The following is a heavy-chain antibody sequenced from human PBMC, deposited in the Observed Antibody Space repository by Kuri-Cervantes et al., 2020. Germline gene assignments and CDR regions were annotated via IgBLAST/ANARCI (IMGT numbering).Heavy chain of an antibody. J-gene: IGHJ5*02. D-gene: IGHD2-15*01. V-gene: IGHV1-8*01. CDR2: MNPNSGNT. Sequence: ASVKVSCKASGYTFTRYDINWVRQATGQGLERMGWMNPNSGNTGYAQKFQGRVTMTRNTSISTAYMELSSLRSEDTAVYYCARAPGKYCSGGSCYSDWFDPWGQGTLVTVSS. CDR1: GYTFTRYD. CDR3: ARAPGKYCSGGSCYSDWFDP.